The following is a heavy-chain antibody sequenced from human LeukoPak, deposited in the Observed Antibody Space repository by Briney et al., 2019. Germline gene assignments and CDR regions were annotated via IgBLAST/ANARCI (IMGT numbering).Heavy chain of an antibody. D-gene: IGHD3-10*01. Sequence: GGSLRLSCAASGFTFSAYWMSWVRQAPGKGLEWVANIKQEGSEKYYVDSVKGRFTISRDNAKNSLYLQMHSLRAEDTAMYYCARFRGLLWFGELLDLGYWGQGTLVIVSS. CDR3: ARFRGLLWFGELLDLGY. CDR1: GFTFSAYW. J-gene: IGHJ4*02. V-gene: IGHV3-7*01. CDR2: IKQEGSEK.